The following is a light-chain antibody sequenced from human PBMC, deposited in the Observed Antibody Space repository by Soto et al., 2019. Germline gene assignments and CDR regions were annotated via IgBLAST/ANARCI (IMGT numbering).Light chain of an antibody. CDR2: GAS. J-gene: IGKJ1*01. V-gene: IGKV3-15*01. CDR3: QQYNNWPWT. CDR1: QSISDT. Sequence: EIVMTQSPATLSVSPGGRATLSCRASQSISDTLAWYQQKPGQAPRLLIHGASTRATGFPARFSGSGSGTAFTLTISSLQSEDVAVYYCQQYNNWPWTFGQGTKVEIK.